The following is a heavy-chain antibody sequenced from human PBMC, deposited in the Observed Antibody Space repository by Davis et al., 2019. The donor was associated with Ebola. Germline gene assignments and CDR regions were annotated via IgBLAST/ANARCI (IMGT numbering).Heavy chain of an antibody. D-gene: IGHD4/OR15-4a*01. CDR1: GYTFTSYG. CDR3: ARGMGLTALGGLYFYSYAMDV. V-gene: IGHV1-18*01. J-gene: IGHJ6*04. Sequence: ASVKVSCKASGYTFTSYGISWVRQAPGQGLEWMGWISAYNGNTNYAQKFQERVTITRDMSTSTAYMELRSLRSDDTAVYYCARGMGLTALGGLYFYSYAMDVWGKGTTVTVSS. CDR2: ISAYNGNT.